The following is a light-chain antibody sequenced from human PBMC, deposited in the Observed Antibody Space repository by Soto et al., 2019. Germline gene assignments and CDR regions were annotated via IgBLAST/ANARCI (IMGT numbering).Light chain of an antibody. CDR3: QQYGSSPFT. J-gene: IGKJ3*01. CDR1: QSVSSSH. V-gene: IGKV3-20*01. CDR2: DAS. Sequence: EIVLTQSPGTLSLSPGERATLSCRASQSVSSSHLAWYQQKPGQAPRLLIYDASSRATGIPDRFSGSGSGTDFTLTISRLEPEDFAVYYCQQYGSSPFTFGPGTKVDIK.